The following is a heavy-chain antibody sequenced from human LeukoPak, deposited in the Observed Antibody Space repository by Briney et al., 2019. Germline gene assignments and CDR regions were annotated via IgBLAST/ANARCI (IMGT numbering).Heavy chain of an antibody. CDR2: IHSSGST. Sequence: GSLRLSCAASGFTFNIYAMSWVRQAPGKGLEWFGWIHSSGSTEDNPSLKSRVTMSIDTSKNQISLKLYSVTAADTAVYYCVREGYDSSGYYLDSWGQGTLVTVSS. CDR1: GFTFNIYA. CDR3: VREGYDSSGYYLDS. D-gene: IGHD3-22*01. V-gene: IGHV4-59*01. J-gene: IGHJ4*02.